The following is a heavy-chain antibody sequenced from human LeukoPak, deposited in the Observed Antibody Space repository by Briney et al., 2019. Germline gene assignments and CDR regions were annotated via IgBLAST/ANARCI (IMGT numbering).Heavy chain of an antibody. CDR1: GFTVSSNY. CDR2: IYSGGST. V-gene: IGHV3-53*01. CDR3: ARARDFGDYFDY. D-gene: IGHD4/OR15-4a*01. J-gene: IGHJ4*02. Sequence: GGSLRLSCAASGFTVSSNYMSWVRQAPGKGLEWVSVIYSGGSTYYADSVKGRFTISRDNSKNTLYLQMNSLRAEDTAVYYCARARDFGDYFDYWGQGTLVTVSS.